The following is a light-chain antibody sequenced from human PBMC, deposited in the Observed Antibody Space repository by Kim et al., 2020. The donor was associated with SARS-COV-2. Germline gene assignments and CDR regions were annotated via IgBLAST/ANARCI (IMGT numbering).Light chain of an antibody. CDR1: SGSIDDNY. V-gene: IGLV6-57*03. J-gene: IGLJ2*01. CDR2: EDD. Sequence: GEPVTLARTRSSGSIDDNYVQWYQQRPGGVPTAVIYEDDQRPSGVSDRFSGSIDNSSNSASLTISGLRTEDEADYYCQSYNRDNVLFGGGTQLTVL. CDR3: QSYNRDNVL.